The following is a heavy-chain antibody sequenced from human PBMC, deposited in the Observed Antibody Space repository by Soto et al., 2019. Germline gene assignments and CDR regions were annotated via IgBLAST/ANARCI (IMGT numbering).Heavy chain of an antibody. D-gene: IGHD3-9*01. CDR1: GGSISSYY. CDR3: LSDKAAYDILTGYYRSYGMDV. Sequence: SETLSLTCTVSGGSISSYYWRWIRQPPGKGLEWIGYIYYSGRTNYNPSLKSRVTISVDTSKNQFSLKLSSVTAADTAVYFFLSDKAAYDILTGYYRSYGMDVWGQGTTVTVSS. V-gene: IGHV4-59*01. CDR2: IYYSGRT. J-gene: IGHJ6*02.